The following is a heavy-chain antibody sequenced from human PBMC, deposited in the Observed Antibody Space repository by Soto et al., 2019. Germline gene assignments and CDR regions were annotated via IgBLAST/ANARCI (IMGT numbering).Heavy chain of an antibody. CDR3: AREEYSNGTGYLQH. D-gene: IGHD6-19*01. V-gene: IGHV3-33*01. Sequence: QVQLVESGGGVVQPGRSLRLSCAASGFTFSTYGMHWVRQAPGKGLQWVALIWYDGSNEYYVDSVKGRFTISRDNSKNTLYLQMNSLRAEDTAVYYCAREEYSNGTGYLQHWGQGTLVTVSS. CDR1: GFTFSTYG. J-gene: IGHJ1*01. CDR2: IWYDGSNE.